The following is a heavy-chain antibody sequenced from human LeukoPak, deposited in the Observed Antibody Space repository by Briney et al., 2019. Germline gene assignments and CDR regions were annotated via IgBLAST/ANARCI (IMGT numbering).Heavy chain of an antibody. J-gene: IGHJ4*02. D-gene: IGHD2-15*01. Sequence: SETLSLTCTVSGGSISSYYWSWIRQPPGKGLEWIGYIYYSGNTNYIPSLKSRVTISVDTSKNQFSLKLNSVTAADTAVYYCARGRYCSGGSCYLVYWGQGTLVTVSS. V-gene: IGHV4-59*01. CDR2: IYYSGNT. CDR3: ARGRYCSGGSCYLVY. CDR1: GGSISSYY.